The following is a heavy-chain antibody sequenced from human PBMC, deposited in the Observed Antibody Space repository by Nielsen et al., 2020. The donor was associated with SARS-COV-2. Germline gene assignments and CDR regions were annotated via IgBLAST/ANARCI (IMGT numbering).Heavy chain of an antibody. CDR2: IWYDGSNK. CDR1: GFTFSSYG. V-gene: IGHV3-33*01. CDR3: ARSSSSWPYFYNWFDP. Sequence: GGSLRLSCAASGFTFSSYGMHWVRQAPGKGLEWVAVIWYDGSNKYYADSVKGRFTISRDNSKNTLYLQMNSLRAEDTAVYYCARSSSSWPYFYNWFDPWGQGTLVTVSS. J-gene: IGHJ5*02. D-gene: IGHD6-13*01.